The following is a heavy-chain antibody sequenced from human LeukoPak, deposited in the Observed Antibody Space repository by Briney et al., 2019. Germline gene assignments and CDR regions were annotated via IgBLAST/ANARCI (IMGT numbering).Heavy chain of an antibody. Sequence: SQTLSLTCAISGDSVSSNSAAWNWIRQSPSRGLEWLGRTYYRSKWYNDYAVSVKSRITINPDTSKNQFSLQLDSVTPEDTATYYCARRAFSGDGGAFDYWGQGTLVTVSS. CDR3: ARRAFSGDGGAFDY. CDR2: TYYRSKWYN. V-gene: IGHV6-1*01. J-gene: IGHJ4*02. D-gene: IGHD2-21*01. CDR1: GDSVSSNSAA.